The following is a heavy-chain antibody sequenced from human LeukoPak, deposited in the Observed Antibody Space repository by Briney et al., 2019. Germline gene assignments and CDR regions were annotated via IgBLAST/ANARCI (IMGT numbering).Heavy chain of an antibody. Sequence: GGSLRLSCAASGFTVSSNYMSWVRQAPGKGLEWVSVIYSGGSTYYADSVKGRFTISRDNAKNTLYLQMNSLRVEDTAVYYCAREDDLWSGYADYWGQGTLVTVSS. D-gene: IGHD3-3*01. CDR1: GFTVSSNY. CDR3: AREDDLWSGYADY. V-gene: IGHV3-53*01. CDR2: IYSGGST. J-gene: IGHJ4*02.